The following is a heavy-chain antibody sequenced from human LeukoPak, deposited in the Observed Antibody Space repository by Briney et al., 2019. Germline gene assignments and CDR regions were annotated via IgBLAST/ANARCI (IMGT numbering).Heavy chain of an antibody. J-gene: IGHJ4*02. CDR2: INHSGST. CDR3: ARVVLLWFGDCYFDY. CDR1: GGSFSGYY. D-gene: IGHD3-10*01. V-gene: IGHV4-34*01. Sequence: SETLSLTCAVYGGSFSGYYLSWIRQPPGKGLEWIGEINHSGSTNYNPSLKSRVTISVDTSKNQFSLKLSSVTAADTAVYYCARVVLLWFGDCYFDYWGQGTLVTVSS.